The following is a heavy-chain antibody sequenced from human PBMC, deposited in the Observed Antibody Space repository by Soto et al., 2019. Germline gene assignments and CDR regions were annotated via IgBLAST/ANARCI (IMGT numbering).Heavy chain of an antibody. J-gene: IGHJ6*02. Sequence: QVQLVQSGAELKKPGSSVKVSCRSGGDTFSSYTVSWVRQAPGQGRVWMGRVIPVVGVTNYARKFQGRVSITAEKSTSTAYLELRSLTSGDSGVYYCARRRYCGADCYSQYYYGMDIWGQGTTVIVSS. CDR3: ARRRYCGADCYSQYYYGMDI. CDR2: VIPVVGVT. D-gene: IGHD2-21*02. V-gene: IGHV1-69*02. CDR1: GDTFSSYT.